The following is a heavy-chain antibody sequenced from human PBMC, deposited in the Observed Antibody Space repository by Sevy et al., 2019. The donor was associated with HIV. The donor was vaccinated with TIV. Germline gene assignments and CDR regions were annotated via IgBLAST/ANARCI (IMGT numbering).Heavy chain of an antibody. CDR1: GYRFTSYT. J-gene: IGHJ4*02. CDR2: INPSGGST. Sequence: ASVKVSCKASGYRFTSYTMHWVRQAPGQGLEWMVIINPSGGSTSQAQKFQGRVTLTRDTSTSTVYMELSSLRSEDTAVPFCARVRPAAGIRPYFDYWGQGTLVTVSS. CDR3: ARVRPAAGIRPYFDY. D-gene: IGHD6-13*01. V-gene: IGHV1-46*01.